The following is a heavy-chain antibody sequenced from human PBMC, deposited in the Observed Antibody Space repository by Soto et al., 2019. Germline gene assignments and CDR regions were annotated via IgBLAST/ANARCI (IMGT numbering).Heavy chain of an antibody. CDR1: GGTFSSYT. J-gene: IGHJ4*02. Sequence: GASVKVSCKASGGTFSSYTISWVRQAPGQGLEWMGRIIPILGIANYAQKFQGRVTITADKSTSTAYMELSSLRSEDTAVYYCARISPGIAVADYYWGQGTLVTVSS. V-gene: IGHV1-69*02. CDR3: ARISPGIAVADYY. D-gene: IGHD6-19*01. CDR2: IIPILGIA.